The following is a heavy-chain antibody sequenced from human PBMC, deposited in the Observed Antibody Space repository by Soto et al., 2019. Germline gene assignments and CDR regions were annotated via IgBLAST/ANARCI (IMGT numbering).Heavy chain of an antibody. V-gene: IGHV3-49*03. Sequence: PGGSLRLSCTASGFTFGDYAMSWFRQAPGKGLEWVGFIRSKAYGGTTEYAASVKGRFTISRDDSKSIAYLQMNSLKTEDTAVYYCTRGIMGCSSTSCYSTYYFDYWGQGTLVTVSS. CDR1: GFTFGDYA. J-gene: IGHJ4*02. CDR2: IRSKAYGGTT. D-gene: IGHD2-2*01. CDR3: TRGIMGCSSTSCYSTYYFDY.